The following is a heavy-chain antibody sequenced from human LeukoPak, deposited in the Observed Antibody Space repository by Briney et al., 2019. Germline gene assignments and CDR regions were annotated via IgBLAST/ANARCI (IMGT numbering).Heavy chain of an antibody. V-gene: IGHV1-46*01. Sequence: ASVKVSCKASGYTFTSYYMHWVRQAPGQGLEWMGIINPSGGSTSYAQKFQGRVTMTRDMSTSTVYMELSSLRSEDTAVYYCARAGQQENWFDPWGQGTLVTVSS. CDR1: GYTFTSYY. CDR2: INPSGGST. J-gene: IGHJ5*02. CDR3: ARAGQQENWFDP. D-gene: IGHD6-13*01.